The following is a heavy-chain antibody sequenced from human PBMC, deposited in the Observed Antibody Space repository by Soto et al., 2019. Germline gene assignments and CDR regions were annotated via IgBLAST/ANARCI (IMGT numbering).Heavy chain of an antibody. Sequence: QVRLHESGPGLVKPSETLSLTCTVSTDSFNDYYWSWIRQPPGKGLEWIGSIYHTGNTNYNPSLRSRGSISVDTSKIQFSLSLSSVTAADTAVYYCARDVGIHDAFDIWGQGTLVTVSS. J-gene: IGHJ3*02. D-gene: IGHD5-18*01. V-gene: IGHV4-59*13. CDR1: TDSFNDYY. CDR2: IYHTGNT. CDR3: ARDVGIHDAFDI.